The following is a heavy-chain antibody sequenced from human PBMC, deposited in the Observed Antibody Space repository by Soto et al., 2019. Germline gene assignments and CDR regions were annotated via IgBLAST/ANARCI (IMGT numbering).Heavy chain of an antibody. J-gene: IGHJ4*01. D-gene: IGHD6-19*01. CDR3: ARHDGFSSGWIFDY. Sequence: SETLSLTCTVSGGSISNYYWSWIRQPPGKGLEWIGYIYDSGSTNYNPSLKSRVTISVDTSKNQFSLKLSSVTAADTAVYYCARHDGFSSGWIFDYWGHGTLVTVSS. CDR1: GGSISNYY. V-gene: IGHV4-59*08. CDR2: IYDSGST.